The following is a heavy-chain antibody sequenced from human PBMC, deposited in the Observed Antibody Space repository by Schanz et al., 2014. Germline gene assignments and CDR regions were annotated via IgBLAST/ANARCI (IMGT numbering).Heavy chain of an antibody. Sequence: EVQLLESGGGFVQPGGSLRLSCVASGVTFSSYAMSWVRQVTGKGLQWVSAIHSTGETYYPDSVQGRFTISRENTKNSLYLQMTNLRAGDTAIYYCARVVRYSGYVRHWFFDLWGRGTSVTVSS. V-gene: IGHV3-13*01. CDR3: ARVVRYSGYVRHWFFDL. D-gene: IGHD5-12*01. J-gene: IGHJ2*01. CDR1: GVTFSSYA. CDR2: IHSTGET.